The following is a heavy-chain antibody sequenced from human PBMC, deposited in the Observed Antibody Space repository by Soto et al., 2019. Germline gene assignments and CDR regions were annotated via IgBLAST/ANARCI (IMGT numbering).Heavy chain of an antibody. CDR3: ARGLVRAFFDY. V-gene: IGHV3-66*01. Sequence: GGSLRLSCAASGFTVSSNYMSWVRQAPGKGLEWVSIIYAGGYTYYADSVKGRFAISRDNSKNTLYLQMTSLTGEDTAVYYCARGLVRAFFDYWGQGTPVPVSS. CDR1: GFTVSSNY. D-gene: IGHD3-10*01. J-gene: IGHJ4*02. CDR2: IYAGGYT.